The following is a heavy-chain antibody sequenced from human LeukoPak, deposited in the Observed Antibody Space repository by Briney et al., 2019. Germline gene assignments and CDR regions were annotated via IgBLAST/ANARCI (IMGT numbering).Heavy chain of an antibody. CDR3: AKGRIAAAGTGAFDV. CDR2: FSATDGSA. D-gene: IGHD6-13*01. Sequence: GGSLRLSCAASGCTVSSYGMTWVRLTPGKGLEWVSAFSATDGSAQYAESVKGRFTISRDNSKNSLYLQMNSLTDEDTAVYYCAKGRIAAAGTGAFDVWGQGTMVTVSS. CDR1: GCTVSSYG. J-gene: IGHJ3*01. V-gene: IGHV3-23*01.